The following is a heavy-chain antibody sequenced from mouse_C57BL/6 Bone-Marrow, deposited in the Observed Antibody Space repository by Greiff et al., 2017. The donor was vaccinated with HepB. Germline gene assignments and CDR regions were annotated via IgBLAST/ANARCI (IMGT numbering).Heavy chain of an antibody. J-gene: IGHJ3*01. V-gene: IGHV1-62-2*01. CDR1: GYTFTEYT. CDR3: ARHEENWGHYSNPFAY. D-gene: IGHD2-5*01. CDR2: FYPGSGSI. Sequence: QVHVKQSGAELVKPGASVKLSCKASGYTFTEYTIHWVKQRSGQGLEWIGWFYPGSGSIKYNEKFKDKATLTADKSSSTVYMELSRLTSEDSAVYFCARHEENWGHYSNPFAYWGQGTLVTVSA.